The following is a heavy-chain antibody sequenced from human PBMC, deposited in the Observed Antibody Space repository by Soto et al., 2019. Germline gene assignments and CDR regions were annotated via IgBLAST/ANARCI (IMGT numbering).Heavy chain of an antibody. V-gene: IGHV4-59*08. D-gene: IGHD3-22*01. CDR1: GGSISSYH. Sequence: PSETLSLTCSVSGGSISSYHWSWIRQPPGKGLEWIGYIFYSGSTTYNPSLKSRVTISVDTSKNQFSLKLSSVTAADTAVYYCARQVRYYYESSGSYYFDFWGQGTLVTVSS. CDR2: IFYSGST. CDR3: ARQVRYYYESSGSYYFDF. J-gene: IGHJ4*02.